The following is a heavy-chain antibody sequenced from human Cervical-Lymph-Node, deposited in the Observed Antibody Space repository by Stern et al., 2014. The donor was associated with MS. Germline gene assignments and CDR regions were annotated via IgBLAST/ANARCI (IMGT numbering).Heavy chain of an antibody. CDR1: GYTFSTYG. CDR2: ISVYNGNT. Sequence: QVQLVQSGPEVKKPGASVKVSCKASGYTFSTYGITWVRQTPGQGPEWMGWISVYNGNTNYAQNLQGRVPMTTDTSTSTAYMELRSLRSDDTAVYYCVRDWDPIFGVIDYGMDVWGQGTTVTVSS. CDR3: VRDWDPIFGVIDYGMDV. J-gene: IGHJ6*02. V-gene: IGHV1-18*01. D-gene: IGHD3-3*01.